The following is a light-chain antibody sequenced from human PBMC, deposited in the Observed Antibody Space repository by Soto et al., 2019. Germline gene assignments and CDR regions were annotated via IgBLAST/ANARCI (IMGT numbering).Light chain of an antibody. CDR1: SSNIGSNY. J-gene: IGLJ1*01. CDR2: RNN. V-gene: IGLV1-47*01. Sequence: QSVLTQPPSASGTPGRRVTISCSGSSSNIGSNYVYWYQQRPGTAPKLLIYRNNQRPSGVPDRFSGSKSGTSASLAISGLRSEDEADYYCAAWDDSLSYVFGTGTKVTVL. CDR3: AAWDDSLSYV.